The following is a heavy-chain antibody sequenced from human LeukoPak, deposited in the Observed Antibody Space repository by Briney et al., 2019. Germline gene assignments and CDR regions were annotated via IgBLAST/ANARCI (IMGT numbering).Heavy chain of an antibody. CDR3: ARAGGSYSFDY. J-gene: IGHJ4*02. V-gene: IGHV4-59*01. CDR2: IDYSGTA. Sequence: SSETLSLTCTVSGGPISTYYWNWLRQPPGKGLEWIGYIDYSGTANINPSLKSRGTLSIDTSRNQFSLKLDSVTAADTAVYYCARAGGSYSFDYWGQGTRVTVSS. CDR1: GGPISTYY. D-gene: IGHD1-26*01.